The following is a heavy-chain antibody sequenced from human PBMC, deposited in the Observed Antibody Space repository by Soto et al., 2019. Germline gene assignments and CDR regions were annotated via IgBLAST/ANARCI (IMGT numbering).Heavy chain of an antibody. D-gene: IGHD3-10*01. J-gene: IGHJ6*03. CDR2: INSDGSST. CDR1: GFTFSSYW. Sequence: HPWGSLRLSCAASGFTFSSYWMHLVRQAPGKGLVWVSRINSDGSSTSYADSVKGRFTISRDNAKNTLYLQMNSLRAEDTAVYYCARYADPLWFGGLMEKYYYYYMDVWGKGTTVTVSS. V-gene: IGHV3-74*01. CDR3: ARYADPLWFGGLMEKYYYYYMDV.